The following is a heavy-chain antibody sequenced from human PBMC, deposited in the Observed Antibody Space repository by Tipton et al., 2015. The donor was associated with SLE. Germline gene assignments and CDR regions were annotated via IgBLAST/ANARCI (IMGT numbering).Heavy chain of an antibody. CDR1: GFTFSSHG. D-gene: IGHD3-22*01. Sequence: SLRLSCAASGFTFSSHGFHWVRQAPGKGLEWVAVIWYDGSNRYYADSLKGRFTISRDNSKNTLYLQMNSLRAEDTAVYYCAHRGTSSGYYYYFDYWGQGTLVTVSS. V-gene: IGHV3-33*01. J-gene: IGHJ4*02. CDR3: AHRGTSSGYYYYFDY. CDR2: IWYDGSNR.